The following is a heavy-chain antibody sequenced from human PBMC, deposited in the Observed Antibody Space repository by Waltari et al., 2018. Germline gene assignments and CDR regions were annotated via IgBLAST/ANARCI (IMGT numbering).Heavy chain of an antibody. CDR1: GYTFTSYD. D-gene: IGHD3-3*01. J-gene: IGHJ6*02. V-gene: IGHV1-8*03. Sequence: QVQLVQSGAEVKKPWASVKVSCKASGYTFTSYDINWFRQATGQGLEWMGWMNPNSGNTGYAQKFQGRVTITRNTSISTAYMELSSLRSEDTAVYYCAKGTGVASYYYYGMDVWGQGTTVTVSS. CDR3: AKGTGVASYYYYGMDV. CDR2: MNPNSGNT.